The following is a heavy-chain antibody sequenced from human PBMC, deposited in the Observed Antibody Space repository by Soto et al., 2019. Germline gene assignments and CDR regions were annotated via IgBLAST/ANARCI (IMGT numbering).Heavy chain of an antibody. CDR3: ELWIPGLWDY. V-gene: IGHV3-23*01. D-gene: IGHD5-18*01. J-gene: IGHJ4*02. CDR2: ISGNGGST. CDR1: GFTFSSYA. Sequence: PGGSLRLSCAASGFTFSSYAMSWVRQAPGKGLEWVSAISGNGGSTYYADSVKGRFTISRDNSKNTLYLQMNSLRAEDKAVYYCELWIPGLWDYWGQGTLVTVSS.